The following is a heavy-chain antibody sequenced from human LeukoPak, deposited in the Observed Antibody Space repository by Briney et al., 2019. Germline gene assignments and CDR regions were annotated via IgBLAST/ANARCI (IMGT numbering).Heavy chain of an antibody. Sequence: GGSLRLSCAASGFTFSSYSMNWVRQAPGKGLDWVSSISNSRSYIYYADSLKGRFTISRDNAKNSLYLQMNSLRAEDTAVYYRARGSGWYDYWGQGTLVTVSS. V-gene: IGHV3-21*01. D-gene: IGHD6-19*01. J-gene: IGHJ4*02. CDR3: ARGSGWYDY. CDR2: ISNSRSYI. CDR1: GFTFSSYS.